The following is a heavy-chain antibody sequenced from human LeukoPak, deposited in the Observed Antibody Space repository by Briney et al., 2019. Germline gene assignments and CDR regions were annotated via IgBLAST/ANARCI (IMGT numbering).Heavy chain of an antibody. CDR1: GGSISSSSYY. V-gene: IGHV4-39*01. J-gene: IGHJ4*02. CDR2: IYYSGST. Sequence: PSGTLSLTCSVSGGSISSSSYYWGWIRRPPGKGLEWIGSIYYSGSTYYNPSLKSRITISLDTSKNQFSLKLSSVTAADTAVYYCARHKYDLGELPYYFDYWGQGALVTVSS. CDR3: ARHKYDLGELPYYFDY. D-gene: IGHD3-16*01.